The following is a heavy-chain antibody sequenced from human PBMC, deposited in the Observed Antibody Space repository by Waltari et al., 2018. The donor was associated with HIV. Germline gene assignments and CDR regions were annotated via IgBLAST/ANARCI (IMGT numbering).Heavy chain of an antibody. J-gene: IGHJ6*02. CDR1: GFTFSSYW. D-gene: IGHD3-10*01. Sequence: EVQLVESGGGLVQPGGSLRLSCSASGFTFSSYWMHWVRQAPGKGLVWVSGINRDGSNIRYAESGKGRFTIARDNAKNTLYLQMNSLRAEDTALYYCARGQYYSMDVWGQGTTVTVSS. CDR2: INRDGSNI. V-gene: IGHV3-74*01. CDR3: ARGQYYSMDV.